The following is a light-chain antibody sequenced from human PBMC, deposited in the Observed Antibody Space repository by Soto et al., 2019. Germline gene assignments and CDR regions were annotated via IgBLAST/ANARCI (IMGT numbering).Light chain of an antibody. CDR1: QSVSSSY. CDR3: QQYGSSPGT. CDR2: GAS. Sequence: LTQSPGTLSLSTGERATPSCRASQSVSSSYLAWYQQKPGQAPRLLIYGASSRATGIPDRFSGSGSGTDFTLTISRLEPEDFAVYYCQQYGSSPGTFGQGTKV. J-gene: IGKJ1*01. V-gene: IGKV3-20*01.